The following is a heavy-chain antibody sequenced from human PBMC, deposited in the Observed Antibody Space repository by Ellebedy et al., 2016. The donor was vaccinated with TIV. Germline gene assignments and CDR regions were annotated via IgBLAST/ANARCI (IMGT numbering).Heavy chain of an antibody. Sequence: AASVKVSCKASGYTFTGYYMHWVRQAPGQGLEWMGWINPNSGATNYAQKFQGRVTMTRDTSITTAYMELSRLRIDDTAVYYCASPSRGSRGVLAWGPKAVLQQFAMDLWGQGTTVTVS. CDR2: INPNSGAT. CDR1: GYTFTGYY. CDR3: ASPSRGSRGVLAWGPKAVLQQFAMDL. V-gene: IGHV1-2*02. J-gene: IGHJ6*02. D-gene: IGHD6-13*01.